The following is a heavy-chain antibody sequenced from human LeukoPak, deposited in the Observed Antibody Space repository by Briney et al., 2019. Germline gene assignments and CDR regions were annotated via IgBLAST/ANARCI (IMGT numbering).Heavy chain of an antibody. J-gene: IGHJ4*02. V-gene: IGHV4-34*01. Sequence: SETLSLTCALYGGSFSTYYWFWIRQPPGKGLEWIGEINHSGNTNYNPSLKSRVTISVDTSKNQFSLKLSSVTAADTAVYSCARHPERYSYFDYWGQGTLVTVSS. CDR1: GGSFSTYY. CDR2: INHSGNT. D-gene: IGHD5-18*01. CDR3: ARHPERYSYFDY.